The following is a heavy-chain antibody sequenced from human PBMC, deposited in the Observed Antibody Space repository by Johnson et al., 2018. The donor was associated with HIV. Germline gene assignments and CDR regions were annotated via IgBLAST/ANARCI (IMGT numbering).Heavy chain of an antibody. CDR2: IRYDESNK. CDR3: ANPTGSDAFDI. CDR1: GFTFSNYG. V-gene: IGHV3-30*02. Sequence: QVQLVESGGGLIQPGGSLRLSCAASGFTFSNYGMHWVRQAPGKGLEWVAFIRYDESNKYYADSLKGRFTISRDNSKNTLYLQMNSLRAEDTAVYYCANPTGSDAFDIWGQGTMVIVSS. D-gene: IGHD1-1*01. J-gene: IGHJ3*02.